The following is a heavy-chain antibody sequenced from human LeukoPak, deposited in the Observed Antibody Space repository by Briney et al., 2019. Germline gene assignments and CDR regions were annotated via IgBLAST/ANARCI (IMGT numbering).Heavy chain of an antibody. CDR1: GFTFSSYE. CDR2: ISSSSSYI. D-gene: IGHD3-10*01. V-gene: IGHV3-21*01. J-gene: IGHJ6*03. Sequence: GGSLRLSCAASGFTFSSYEMNWVRQAPGKGLEWVSSISSSSSYIYYADSVKGRFTISRDNAKNSLYLQMNSLRAEDTAVYYCARAGAARYYYYMDVWGKGTTVTVSS. CDR3: ARAGAARYYYYMDV.